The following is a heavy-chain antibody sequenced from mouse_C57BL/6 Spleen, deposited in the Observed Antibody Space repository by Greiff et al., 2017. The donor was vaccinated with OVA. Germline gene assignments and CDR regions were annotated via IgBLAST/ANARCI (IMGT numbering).Heavy chain of an antibody. Sequence: ESGPGLVKPSQSLSLTCSVTGYSITSGYYWNWIRQFPGNKLEWMGYISYDGSNNYNPSLKNRISITRDTSKNQFFLKLNSVTTEDTATYYCARGVYDGYYVYAMDYWGQGTSVTVSS. CDR3: ARGVYDGYYVYAMDY. D-gene: IGHD2-3*01. J-gene: IGHJ4*01. V-gene: IGHV3-6*01. CDR2: ISYDGSN. CDR1: GYSITSGYY.